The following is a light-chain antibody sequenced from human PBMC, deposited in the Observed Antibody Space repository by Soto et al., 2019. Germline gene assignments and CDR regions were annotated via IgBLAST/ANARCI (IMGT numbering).Light chain of an antibody. V-gene: IGLV2-14*02. CDR3: SSYTSSSTPYV. J-gene: IGLJ1*01. CDR2: EGS. CDR1: SSDVGSYKF. Sequence: QSALTQPASVSGSPGQSITISCTGTSSDVGSYKFVSWYQQHPGKAPKLMIYEGSKRPSGVSNRFSGSKSGNTASLTISGLQAEDEADYYCSSYTSSSTPYVFGTGTKVTVL.